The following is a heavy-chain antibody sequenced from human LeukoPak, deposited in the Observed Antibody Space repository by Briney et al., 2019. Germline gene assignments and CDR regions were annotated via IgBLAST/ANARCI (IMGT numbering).Heavy chain of an antibody. CDR1: GFTFSSYW. CDR3: ARDQLYCSGGICYLDY. CDR2: INSDGRST. D-gene: IGHD2-15*01. J-gene: IGHJ4*02. Sequence: RGSLRLSCAASGFTFSSYWMHWVRQAPGKGLVWVSRINSDGRSTSSADSVKGRFTISRDNAKNTLYLQINSLRTEDTAGYYCARDQLYCSGGICYLDYWGQGTLVTVSS. V-gene: IGHV3-74*01.